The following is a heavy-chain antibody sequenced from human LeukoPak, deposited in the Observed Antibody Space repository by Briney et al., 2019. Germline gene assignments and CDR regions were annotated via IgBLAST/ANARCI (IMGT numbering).Heavy chain of an antibody. V-gene: IGHV1-2*02. CDR1: GYTFTGYY. Sequence: ASVKVSCKASGYTFTGYYMHWVRQAPGQGLEWMGWINPNSGGTNYAQKFQGRVTMTRDTSISTAYMELSRLRSDDTAVYYCATFVVVTAPSDAFDIWGQGTMVTVSS. D-gene: IGHD2-21*02. J-gene: IGHJ3*02. CDR2: INPNSGGT. CDR3: ATFVVVTAPSDAFDI.